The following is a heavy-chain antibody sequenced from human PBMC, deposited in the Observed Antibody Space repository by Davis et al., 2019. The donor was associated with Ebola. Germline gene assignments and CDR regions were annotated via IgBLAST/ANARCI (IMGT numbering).Heavy chain of an antibody. Sequence: HPQTPSLTPAIPGDSLSVSSGAWNWTRHSPSRGLEWLGRTYYYSKWYNDYAASVRSRIAVNPDTSKNQLSRQLNSVTPEDRTVYYCASGWLRGGGVDPWGQGTLVTVSS. D-gene: IGHD5-12*01. CDR3: ASGWLRGGGVDP. J-gene: IGHJ5*02. V-gene: IGHV6-1*01. CDR2: TYYYSKWYN. CDR1: GDSLSVSSGA.